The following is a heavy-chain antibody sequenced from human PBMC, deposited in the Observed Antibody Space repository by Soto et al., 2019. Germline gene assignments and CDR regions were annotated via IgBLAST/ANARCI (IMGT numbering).Heavy chain of an antibody. CDR2: INHSGST. V-gene: IGHV4-34*01. D-gene: IGHD2-8*01. J-gene: IGHJ3*02. CDR1: GGSFSGYY. Sequence: SETLSLTCAVYGGSFSGYYWSWIRQPPGKGLEWIGEINHSGSTNYNPSLKSRVTISVDTSKNQFSLKLSSVTAADTAVYYCARVGYCTNGVCSTDAFAIWGQGTMVTVSS. CDR3: ARVGYCTNGVCSTDAFAI.